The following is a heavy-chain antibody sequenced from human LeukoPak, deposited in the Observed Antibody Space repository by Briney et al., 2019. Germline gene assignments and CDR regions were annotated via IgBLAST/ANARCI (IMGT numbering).Heavy chain of an antibody. V-gene: IGHV4-59*08. CDR1: GGSISSYY. J-gene: IGHJ4*02. CDR2: IYYSGST. D-gene: IGHD6-13*01. CDR3: ARHLRGEQQLSGFDY. Sequence: PSETLSPTCTVSGGSISSYYWSWIRQPPGKGLEWIGYIYYSGSTKCNPSLRSRVTISADTSKNQFSLKLSSVTAADTAVYYCARHLRGEQQLSGFDYWGQGTPVTVSS.